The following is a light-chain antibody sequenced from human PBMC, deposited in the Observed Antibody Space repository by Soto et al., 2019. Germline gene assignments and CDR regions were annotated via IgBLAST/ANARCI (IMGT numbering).Light chain of an antibody. Sequence: DIQMTQSPSTLSASVGDRVTITCRASQSIRTWLAWYQQKPGKAPKLLIYDASSLKSGVPSRFSGGGSGTEFTLTIRSLQPDDFTTYYCQQYNTNPWTFGQGTKVDIK. V-gene: IGKV1-5*01. CDR3: QQYNTNPWT. CDR2: DAS. CDR1: QSIRTW. J-gene: IGKJ1*01.